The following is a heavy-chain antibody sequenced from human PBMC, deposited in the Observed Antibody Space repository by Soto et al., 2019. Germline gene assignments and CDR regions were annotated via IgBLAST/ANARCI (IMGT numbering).Heavy chain of an antibody. Sequence: SETLSLTCAVYGGSFSGYYWSWIRQPPGKGLEWIGEINHSGSTNYNPSLKSRVTISVDTSKNQFSLKLSSVTAADTAVYYCARGLIAQLRFDYWGQGTLVTVSS. V-gene: IGHV4-34*01. J-gene: IGHJ4*02. CDR3: ARGLIAQLRFDY. D-gene: IGHD1-26*01. CDR1: GGSFSGYY. CDR2: INHSGST.